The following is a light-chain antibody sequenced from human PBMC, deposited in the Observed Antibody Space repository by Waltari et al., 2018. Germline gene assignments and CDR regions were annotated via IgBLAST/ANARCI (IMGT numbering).Light chain of an antibody. V-gene: IGLV3-25*03. CDR2: EDS. CDR1: VWSNQY. CDR3: QSADINGTLV. J-gene: IGLJ2*01. Sequence: SYELTQPPSVSVSPRQTARITCSADVWSNQYAYWYHQKPGQAPVTVIDEDSRRPSGIPDRFSGASSGTMVTLIISGVQEEDEGDYYCQSADINGTLVFGGGTRLT.